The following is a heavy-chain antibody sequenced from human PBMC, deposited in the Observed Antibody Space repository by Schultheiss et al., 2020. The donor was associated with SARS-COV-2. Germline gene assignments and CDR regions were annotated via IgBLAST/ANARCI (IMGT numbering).Heavy chain of an antibody. CDR2: ISYDGSNK. CDR1: GFTFSSYS. J-gene: IGHJ4*02. D-gene: IGHD2-2*01. V-gene: IGHV3-30*18. Sequence: GGSLRLSCAASGFTFSSYSMNWVRQAPGKGLEWVAVISYDGSNKYYADSVKGRFTISRDNSKNTLYLQMNSLRAEDTAVYYCAKESCSSTSCRPRFDYWGQGTLVTVSS. CDR3: AKESCSSTSCRPRFDY.